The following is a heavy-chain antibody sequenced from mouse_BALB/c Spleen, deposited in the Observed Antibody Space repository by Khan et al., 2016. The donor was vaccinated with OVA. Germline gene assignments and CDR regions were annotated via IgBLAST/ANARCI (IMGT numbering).Heavy chain of an antibody. J-gene: IGHJ4*01. V-gene: IGHV3-2*02. D-gene: IGHD2-3*01. Sequence: EVQLQESGPGLVKPSQSLSLTCTVTGYSITSDYAWNWIRQFPGNKLEWMGYISSSGSTNYNPALKSRISITRDTSKNQFFLQLNSVTTEDTATYYCARDGSRYNYAMDYWGRGTSVTVSS. CDR3: ARDGSRYNYAMDY. CDR1: GYSITSDYA. CDR2: ISSSGST.